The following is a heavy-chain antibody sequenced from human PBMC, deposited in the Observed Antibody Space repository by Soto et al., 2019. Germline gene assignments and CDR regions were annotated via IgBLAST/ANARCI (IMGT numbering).Heavy chain of an antibody. CDR1: GFPISSTYS. CDR2: ISHSGTT. J-gene: IGHJ6*02. D-gene: IGHD2-2*01. V-gene: IGHV4-38-2*01. Sequence: SETLSLTCLVSGFPISSTYSWGWIRQPPGKGLEWIGSISHSGTTSYSPSLTSRVSISVDTSKNQVSLKLTSVTAADTAVYYCRSSTSCYDDSCVDVWGQGSMVTVSS. CDR3: RSSTSCYDDSCVDV.